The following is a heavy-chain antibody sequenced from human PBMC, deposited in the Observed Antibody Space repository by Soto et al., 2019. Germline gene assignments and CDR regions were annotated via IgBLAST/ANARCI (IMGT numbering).Heavy chain of an antibody. V-gene: IGHV3-23*01. CDR1: GFTFSNYA. Sequence: EVQLLESGGGLVQPGGSLRLSCAASGFTFSNYAMSWVRQAPGKGLEWVSSVSATGGSTYYADSVKGRFTISRDNSKNMLYLQMNSLRAEDTAVYYCAKRGSVSGVGKYYFDYWGQGTLVTVSS. D-gene: IGHD3-3*01. CDR3: AKRGSVSGVGKYYFDY. CDR2: VSATGGST. J-gene: IGHJ4*02.